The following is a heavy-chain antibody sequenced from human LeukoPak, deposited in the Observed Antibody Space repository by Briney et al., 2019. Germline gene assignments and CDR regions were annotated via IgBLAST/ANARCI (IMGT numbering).Heavy chain of an antibody. CDR3: ARDTGVYGEDY. J-gene: IGHJ4*02. Sequence: SETPSLTCTVSGGSISSGSYYWSWIRQPAGKGLEWIGRIYTSGSTNYNPSLKSRVTISVDTSKNQFSLKLSSVTAADTAVYYCARDTGVYGEDYWGQGTLVTVSS. CDR1: GGSISSGSYY. D-gene: IGHD4-17*01. V-gene: IGHV4-61*02. CDR2: IYTSGST.